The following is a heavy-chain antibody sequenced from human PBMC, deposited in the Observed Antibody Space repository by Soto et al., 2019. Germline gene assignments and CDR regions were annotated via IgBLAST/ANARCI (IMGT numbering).Heavy chain of an antibody. V-gene: IGHV3-48*02. CDR1: GFTFSNFA. J-gene: IGHJ4*02. D-gene: IGHD5-12*01. CDR3: ACYPSAGNSHLSYWDF. CDR2: LSGSSRAI. Sequence: EVQLVASGGGLVQPGGSLRLSCAASGFTFSNFAMNWVRRAPGKGPEWVSYLSGSSRAINYADSVKGRFIVSRDNAKNTLFLQTNSPRDEDTAVYYCACYPSAGNSHLSYWDFWGQGTLVTVAS.